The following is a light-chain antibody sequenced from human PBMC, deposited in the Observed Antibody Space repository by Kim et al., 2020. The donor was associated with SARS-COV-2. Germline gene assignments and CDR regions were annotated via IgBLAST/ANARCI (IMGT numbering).Light chain of an antibody. V-gene: IGKV1-5*01. CDR2: DAF. CDR1: QCINWW. CDR3: HQYDSHSCT. Sequence: GDRGTITCRASQCINWWLAGYRQKPGKPPKLLIFDAFGLKRGVPSRFRSTGFWAAFTLPISSLQPDGFATYYCHQYDSHSCTFPPGT. J-gene: IGKJ2*02.